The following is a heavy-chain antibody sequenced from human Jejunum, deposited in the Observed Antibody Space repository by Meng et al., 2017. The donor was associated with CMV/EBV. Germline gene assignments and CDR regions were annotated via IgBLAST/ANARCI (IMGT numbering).Heavy chain of an antibody. CDR3: ARECYGDQERGSDY. CDR2: IHPHGNT. D-gene: IGHD4-17*01. Sequence: GEMEESGLVLVKPSGALSLACTVSGTSIWNFRWSWIRQTAEKGGEWIGRIHPHGNTDDNPSLKGRAVMSLDTSKNQLSLKLRSVTAADTAMYYCARECYGDQERGSDYWGQGTLVTVSS. J-gene: IGHJ4*02. V-gene: IGHV4-4*07. CDR1: GTSIWNFR.